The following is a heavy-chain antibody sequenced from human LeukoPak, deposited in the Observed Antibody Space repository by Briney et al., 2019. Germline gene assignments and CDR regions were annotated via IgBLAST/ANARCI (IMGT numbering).Heavy chain of an antibody. CDR1: GGTFSRLA. Sequence: GASVKVSCKASGGTFSRLAISWVRQAPGLGLEWMGRIVPSFDTTNYAQNFQGRVTIAAGKSTSTVYMELSSLKSEDTAIYFCESPTSYLPGTGLHFDFWGQGTLVTVSS. J-gene: IGHJ4*02. CDR3: ESPTSYLPGTGLHFDF. CDR2: IVPSFDTT. D-gene: IGHD2-8*02. V-gene: IGHV1-69*06.